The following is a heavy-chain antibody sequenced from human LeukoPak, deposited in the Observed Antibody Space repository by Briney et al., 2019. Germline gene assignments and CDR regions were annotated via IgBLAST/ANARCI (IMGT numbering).Heavy chain of an antibody. J-gene: IGHJ3*02. CDR1: GYTISSGYY. CDR2: IYQSGST. CDR3: ARELYCSGGSCHSRDAFDI. D-gene: IGHD2-15*01. Sequence: SETLSLTCTVSGYTISSGYYWGWILQPPGKGLEWIGSIYQSGSTYYNPSLKSRVTISVDTSKNQFSLKLTSVTAADTAVYYCARELYCSGGSCHSRDAFDIWGQGTMVTVSS. V-gene: IGHV4-38-2*02.